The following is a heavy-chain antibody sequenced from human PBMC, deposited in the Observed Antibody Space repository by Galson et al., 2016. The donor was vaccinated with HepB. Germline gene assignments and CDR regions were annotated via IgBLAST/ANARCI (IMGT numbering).Heavy chain of an antibody. J-gene: IGHJ4*02. D-gene: IGHD2-2*01. CDR3: ARHPNQVYRFSDY. Sequence: SLRLSCAASGFTFSSHAMNWVRQAPGKGLEWVASLSGGGGSAYYADSVKGRFTISRDNSKNTLFLQMNGLRGEDTALYYCARHPNQVYRFSDYWGQGTLVTVSS. CDR2: LSGGGGSA. CDR1: GFTFSSHA. V-gene: IGHV3-23*01.